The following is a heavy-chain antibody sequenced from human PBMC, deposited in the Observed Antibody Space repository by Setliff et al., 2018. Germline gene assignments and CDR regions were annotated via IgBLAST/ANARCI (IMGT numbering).Heavy chain of an antibody. CDR3: AERLDGSGSHYSTLYH. J-gene: IGHJ1*01. D-gene: IGHD3-10*01. V-gene: IGHV3-23*01. Sequence: PGGSLRLSCAASGFAFDNFAMNWVRQAPGQGLEWVAALTPNGAYTYYADSVRGRFTIFRDNPRNTLYLQMNSLSAEDTAVYYCAERLDGSGSHYSTLYHWGPGTLVTVSS. CDR1: GFAFDNFA. CDR2: LTPNGAYT.